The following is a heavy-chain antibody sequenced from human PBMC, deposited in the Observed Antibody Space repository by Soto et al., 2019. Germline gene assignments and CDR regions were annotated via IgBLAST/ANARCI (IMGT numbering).Heavy chain of an antibody. Sequence: SENLSLTCTVSGGSISSYYWSWIRQPPGKGLEWIGYIYYSGSTNYNPSLKSRVTISVDTSKNQFSLKLSSVTAADTAVYYCARASMVLGVIDYWGQGTLVTVSS. J-gene: IGHJ4*02. CDR3: ARASMVLGVIDY. D-gene: IGHD3-10*01. V-gene: IGHV4-59*01. CDR2: IYYSGST. CDR1: GGSISSYY.